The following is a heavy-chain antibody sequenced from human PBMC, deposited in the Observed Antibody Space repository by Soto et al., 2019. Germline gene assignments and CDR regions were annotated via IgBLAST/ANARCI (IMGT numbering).Heavy chain of an antibody. J-gene: IGHJ3*02. D-gene: IGHD4-17*01. Sequence: PGGSLRLSCAASGFIFSSCWMHWVRQAPGGGLEWVANMSQDGSVKRYVDSVKGRFTISSNNAKNSLYLQMNDLRAEDAAVYYCAITVTTGLDDFDIRGQGTMVTVSS. CDR2: MSQDGSVK. CDR1: GFIFSSCW. V-gene: IGHV3-7*01. CDR3: AITVTTGLDDFDI.